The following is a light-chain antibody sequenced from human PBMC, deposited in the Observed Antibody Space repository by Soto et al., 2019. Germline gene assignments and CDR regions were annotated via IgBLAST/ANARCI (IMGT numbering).Light chain of an antibody. CDR3: QEYNTWPWT. J-gene: IGKJ1*01. V-gene: IGKV3-15*01. Sequence: ETLMTQSPATLSVSPGERATLSCRASQSVNNNLAWYQQKLGQAPRVLISGASTRATGIPARFTGSGSGTEFILTITSLQSEDSAVYYCQEYNTWPWTFGQGTKVEFK. CDR2: GAS. CDR1: QSVNNN.